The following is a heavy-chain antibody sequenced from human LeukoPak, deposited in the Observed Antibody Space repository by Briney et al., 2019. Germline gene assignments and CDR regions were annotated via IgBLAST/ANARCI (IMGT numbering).Heavy chain of an antibody. CDR1: GGSSSSSSYY. D-gene: IGHD6-13*01. V-gene: IGHV4-39*01. CDR2: IYYSGST. Sequence: SETLSLTCTVSGGSSSSSSYYWGWVRQPPGKGLEWIGSIYYSGSTYYNPSLKSRVTISVDTSKNQFSLKLSSVTAADTAVYYCARLSSWPLNWFDPWGQGTLVTVSS. CDR3: ARLSSWPLNWFDP. J-gene: IGHJ5*02.